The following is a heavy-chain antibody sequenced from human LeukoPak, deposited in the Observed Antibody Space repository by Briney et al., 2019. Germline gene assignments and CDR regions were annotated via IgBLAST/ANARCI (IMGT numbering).Heavy chain of an antibody. CDR1: GYTFTGYY. J-gene: IGHJ4*02. Sequence: ASVKVSCKASGYTFTGYYMHWVRQAPGQWLEWMGWINPNSGGTNYAQKFQGWVTMTRDTSISTAYMELSRLRSDDTAVYYCARSGHTYYYDSSGYYPYYFDYWGQGTLVTVSS. CDR2: INPNSGGT. D-gene: IGHD3-22*01. V-gene: IGHV1-2*04. CDR3: ARSGHTYYYDSSGYYPYYFDY.